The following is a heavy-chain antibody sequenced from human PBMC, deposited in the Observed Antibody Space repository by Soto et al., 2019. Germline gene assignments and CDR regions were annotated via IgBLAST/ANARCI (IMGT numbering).Heavy chain of an antibody. CDR2: IYYSGST. V-gene: IGHV4-30-4*01. CDR3: ARDGASATYFDN. D-gene: IGHD3-10*01. J-gene: IGHJ4*02. Sequence: SETLSLTCTVSGDSISSADHYWSWIRQPPGKGLEWIGYIYYSGSTHYNPALKSRVTISEDTSKNRFSLKLTSVTAADTAVYYCARDGASATYFDNWGQGTLVTVSS. CDR1: GDSISSADHY.